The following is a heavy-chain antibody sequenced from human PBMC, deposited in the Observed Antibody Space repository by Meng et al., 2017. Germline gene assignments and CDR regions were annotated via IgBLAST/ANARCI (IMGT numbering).Heavy chain of an antibody. Sequence: QAPLQESGPGLVRPSETPSLTCTVSGGSVGSGNYYWSWIRQPPGKGLEWIGYIVYSGSTTYNPSLKTRVTISVDTSKNQFSLKLTSVTAADTAVYFCARDVGGDYETLFDYWGQGTLVTVSS. CDR1: GGSVGSGNYY. V-gene: IGHV4-61*01. D-gene: IGHD4-17*01. CDR2: IVYSGST. J-gene: IGHJ4*02. CDR3: ARDVGGDYETLFDY.